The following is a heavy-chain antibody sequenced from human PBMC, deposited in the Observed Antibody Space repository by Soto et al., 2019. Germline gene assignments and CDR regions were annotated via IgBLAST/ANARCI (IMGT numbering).Heavy chain of an antibody. CDR2: IHWDDDK. D-gene: IGHD6-13*01. Sequence: QITLKESGPTLVKPTHTLTLTCTFSGFSLTTGGVGVGWIRQTPGKALEWLALIHWDDDKRHSPSLKSRLTITKDTSRNHVVLTMTNMDPVDTATYYCVYDAPGIAAADTFDYWGQGTLVTVSS. V-gene: IGHV2-5*02. CDR3: VYDAPGIAAADTFDY. CDR1: GFSLTTGGVG. J-gene: IGHJ4*02.